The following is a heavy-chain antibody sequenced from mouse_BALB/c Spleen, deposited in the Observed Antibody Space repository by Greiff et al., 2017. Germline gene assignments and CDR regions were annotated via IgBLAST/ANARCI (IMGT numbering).Heavy chain of an antibody. CDR2: INPSNGRT. D-gene: IGHD1-1*01. Sequence: QVQLQQPGAELVKPGASVKLSCKASGYTFTSYWMHWVKQRPGQGLEWIGEINPSNGRTNYNEKFKSKAALTVDKSSSTAYMQLSSLTSEDSAVYYGATPYGSSFAWFAYWGQGTLVTVSA. V-gene: IGHV1S81*02. CDR1: GYTFTSYW. J-gene: IGHJ3*01. CDR3: ATPYGSSFAWFAY.